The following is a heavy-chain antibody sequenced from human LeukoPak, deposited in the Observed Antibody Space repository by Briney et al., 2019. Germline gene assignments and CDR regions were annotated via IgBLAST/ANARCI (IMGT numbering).Heavy chain of an antibody. CDR3: ARERAEYSSSPGVWGKYFQH. D-gene: IGHD6-6*01. CDR2: INPNSGGT. J-gene: IGHJ1*01. CDR1: GYTFTGYY. V-gene: IGHV1-2*02. Sequence: GASVKVSCKASGYTFTGYYMHWVRQAPGQGLEWMGWINPNSGGTNYAQKFQGRVTMTRDTSISTAYMELSRLRSDDTAVYYCARERAEYSSSPGVWGKYFQHWGQGTLVTVSS.